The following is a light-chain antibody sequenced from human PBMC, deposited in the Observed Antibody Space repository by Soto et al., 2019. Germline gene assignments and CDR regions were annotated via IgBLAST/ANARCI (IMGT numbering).Light chain of an antibody. J-gene: IGKJ3*01. CDR1: QGISSW. Sequence: DIQMTQSPSSLSASVGDRVTITCRASQGISSWLAWYQQKPEKAPKSLIYAASSLQSGVPSRFSGSGSGTDFTLPISRPQPADFATYFCQQYNSYPLFTFGPGTKVDIK. V-gene: IGKV1D-16*01. CDR2: AAS. CDR3: QQYNSYPLFT.